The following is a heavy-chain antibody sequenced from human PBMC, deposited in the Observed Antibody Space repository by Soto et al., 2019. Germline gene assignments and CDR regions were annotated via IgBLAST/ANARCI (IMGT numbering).Heavy chain of an antibody. J-gene: IGHJ4*02. D-gene: IGHD2-15*01. CDR2: IYYSGST. CDR3: ARRRWPYYFDH. V-gene: IGHV4-39*01. Sequence: SETLSLTCTVSGGSISSSSYYWGWIRQPPGKGLEWIGSIYYSGSTYYNPSLKSRVTISVDTSKNQFSLKLSSVTAADTAVYYCARRRWPYYFDHWGQGTRVTVSS. CDR1: GGSISSSSYY.